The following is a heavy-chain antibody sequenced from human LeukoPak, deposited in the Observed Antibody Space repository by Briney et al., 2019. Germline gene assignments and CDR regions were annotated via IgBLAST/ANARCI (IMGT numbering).Heavy chain of an antibody. CDR3: ARGPRGGPYYYYYYMDV. CDR2: MRSSGSTI. Sequence: GGSLRLSCAASGFTFSDYYMNWIRQAPGKGLEWIASMRSSGSTIKYADSGKGRFTISRDNSKNSLYLQMNSLRAEDTALYYCARGPRGGPYYYYYYMDVWGKGTTVTVSS. V-gene: IGHV3-11*04. J-gene: IGHJ6*03. CDR1: GFTFSDYY. D-gene: IGHD3-16*01.